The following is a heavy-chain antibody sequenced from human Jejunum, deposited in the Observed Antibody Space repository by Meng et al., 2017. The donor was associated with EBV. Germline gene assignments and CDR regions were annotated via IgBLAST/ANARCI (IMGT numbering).Heavy chain of an antibody. CDR2: INGDGSRT. CDR3: AKDRNYYIDY. CDR1: GFTFSGFW. V-gene: IGHV3-74*01. Sequence: VQLVEAGGGLIQPGVSLRLSCAASGFTFSGFWMYWVRQVPGKGLVWISRINGDGSRTTYADSVKDRFTISRDNAKNTLYLQMNSLRAEDTAVYYCAKDRNYYIDYWGQGTLVTVSS. J-gene: IGHJ4*02.